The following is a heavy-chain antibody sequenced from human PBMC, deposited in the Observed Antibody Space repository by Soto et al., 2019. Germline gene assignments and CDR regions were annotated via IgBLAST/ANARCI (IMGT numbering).Heavy chain of an antibody. CDR1: GFNFISYG. J-gene: IGHJ5*02. CDR2: ISGYDGKT. V-gene: IGHV1-18*04. Sequence: QVLLVQSGGEVKKPGASVKVSCKASGFNFISYGINWVRQAPGQGLEWMGWISGYDGKTVYAHSVQDRVTMTTDATTCTAYMELRGLRSADTAIYYCARDFMYTVSPDSWFDPWGQGTLVTVTS. CDR3: ARDFMYTVSPDSWFDP. D-gene: IGHD2-2*02.